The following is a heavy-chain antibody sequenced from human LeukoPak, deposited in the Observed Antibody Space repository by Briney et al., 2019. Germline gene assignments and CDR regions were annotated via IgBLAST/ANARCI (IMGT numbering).Heavy chain of an antibody. J-gene: IGHJ4*02. V-gene: IGHV3-53*04. D-gene: IGHD3-16*01. CDR3: ARDLGRTFDY. CDR2: IYSGGST. CDR1: GFTVGSNY. Sequence: GGSLRLSCAASGFTVGSNYMSWVRQAPGKGLEWVSVIYSGGSTYYADSVKGRFTISRHNSKNTLYLQMNSLRAEDTAVYYCARDLGRTFDYWGQGTLVTVSS.